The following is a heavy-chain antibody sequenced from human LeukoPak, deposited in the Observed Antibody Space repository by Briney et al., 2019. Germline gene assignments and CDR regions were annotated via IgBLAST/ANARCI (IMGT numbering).Heavy chain of an antibody. D-gene: IGHD2-15*01. J-gene: IGHJ5*02. CDR3: AREMNLGYCSGGSCYNWFDP. V-gene: IGHV4-59*11. CDR2: IHYSAST. CDR1: GGSISSHY. Sequence: PSETLSLTCTVPGGSISSHYYSWLRQHPGKGLERIGYIHYSASTNYNPSLKSRVTISVDTSKNQFSLKLSSVTAADTAVYYCAREMNLGYCSGGSCYNWFDPWGQGTLVTVSS.